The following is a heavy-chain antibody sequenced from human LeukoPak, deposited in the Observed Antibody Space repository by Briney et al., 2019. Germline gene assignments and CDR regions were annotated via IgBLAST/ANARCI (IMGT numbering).Heavy chain of an antibody. V-gene: IGHV5-51*01. J-gene: IGHJ1*01. Sequence: GGSLKISCQGSGYRFTSYWIGWVRQMPGKGLEWMGIIYPGDSDTRYSPSCQGQVTISADKSISTAYLQWSSLKASDTAMYYCARRSSSSWYKYFQHWGQGTLVTVSS. CDR2: IYPGDSDT. CDR1: GYRFTSYW. D-gene: IGHD6-13*01. CDR3: ARRSSSSWYKYFQH.